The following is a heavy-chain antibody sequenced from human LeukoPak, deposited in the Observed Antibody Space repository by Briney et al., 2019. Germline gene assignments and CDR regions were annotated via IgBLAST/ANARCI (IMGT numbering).Heavy chain of an antibody. V-gene: IGHV1-69*06. J-gene: IGHJ4*02. CDR2: IIPIFGTA. CDR3: ARDYRATTTFDY. Sequence: SVKVSCKASGGTFSSYAISWVRQAPGQGLEWMGGIIPIFGTANYAQKFQGRVTITADKSTSTAYMELSSLRSEDTAVYYCARDYRATTTFDYWGQGTLVTVSS. D-gene: IGHD3-16*02. CDR1: GGTFSSYA.